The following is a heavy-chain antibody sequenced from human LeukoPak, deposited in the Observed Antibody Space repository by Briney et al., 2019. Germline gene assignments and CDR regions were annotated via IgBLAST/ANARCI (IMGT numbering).Heavy chain of an antibody. CDR3: AKFKALRFLEWLFDY. Sequence: PGGSLRLSCAASGFTFSSYAMSWVRQAPGKGLEWVSAISGSGGSTYYADSVKGRFTISRDNSKNTLYLQMNSLRAEDTAVYYCAKFKALRFLEWLFDYWGQGTLVTVSS. CDR2: ISGSGGST. V-gene: IGHV3-23*01. D-gene: IGHD3-3*01. CDR1: GFTFSSYA. J-gene: IGHJ4*02.